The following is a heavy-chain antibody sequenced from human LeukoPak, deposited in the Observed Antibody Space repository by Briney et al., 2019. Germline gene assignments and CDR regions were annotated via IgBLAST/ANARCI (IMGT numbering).Heavy chain of an antibody. V-gene: IGHV4-39*01. CDR3: ARRPGHYSDSSGYYF. CDR2: IYYSGST. J-gene: IGHJ4*02. CDR1: GGSISSSSYY. D-gene: IGHD3-22*01. Sequence: SETLSLTCTVSGGSISSSSYYWGWIRQPPGKGLEWIGSIYYSGSTYYNPSLKSRVTISVDTSKNQLSLKPSSVTAPDRAVYDCARRPGHYSDSSGYYFWGQGALVTVSS.